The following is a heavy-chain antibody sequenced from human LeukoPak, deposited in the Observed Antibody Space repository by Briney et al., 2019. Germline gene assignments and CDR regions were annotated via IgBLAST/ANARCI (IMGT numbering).Heavy chain of an antibody. Sequence: PSETLSLTCTVSGGSISSSSYYWGWIRQPPGKGLEWVSVLFGGGSTYYTDSVKGRFTISRDNSKNTLYLQMNSLGVEDTAVYYCARGAMISSRVVYGMDVWGQGTTVTVSS. D-gene: IGHD3-16*01. J-gene: IGHJ6*02. CDR3: ARGAMISSRVVYGMDV. CDR1: GGSISSSSYY. V-gene: IGHV3-66*01. CDR2: LFGGGST.